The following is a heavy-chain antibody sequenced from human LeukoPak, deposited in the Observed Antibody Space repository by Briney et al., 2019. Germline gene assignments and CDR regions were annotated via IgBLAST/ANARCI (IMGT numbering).Heavy chain of an antibody. V-gene: IGHV4-59*01. D-gene: IGHD5-12*01. CDR2: IYCSGST. J-gene: IGHJ3*02. Sequence: SETLSLTCTVSGGSISSYYWSWIRQPPGKGLEWIGYIYCSGSTNYNPSLKSRVTISVDTSKNQFSLKLSSVTAADTAVYYCARVEYSGYDYRGAFDIWGQGTMVTVSS. CDR3: ARVEYSGYDYRGAFDI. CDR1: GGSISSYY.